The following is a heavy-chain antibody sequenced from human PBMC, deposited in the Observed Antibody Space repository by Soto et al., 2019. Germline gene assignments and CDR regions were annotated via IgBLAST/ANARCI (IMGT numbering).Heavy chain of an antibody. V-gene: IGHV3-30-3*01. CDR3: ARAGYSTRQLIDY. Sequence: ESGGGVVQPGRSLRLSCAASGFTFSSYAMHWVRQAPGKGLEWVAVISYDGSNKYYADSVKGRFTISRDNSKNTLYLQMNSLRAEDTAVYYCARAGYSTRQLIDYWGQGTLVTVSS. CDR1: GFTFSSYA. D-gene: IGHD4-4*01. J-gene: IGHJ4*02. CDR2: ISYDGSNK.